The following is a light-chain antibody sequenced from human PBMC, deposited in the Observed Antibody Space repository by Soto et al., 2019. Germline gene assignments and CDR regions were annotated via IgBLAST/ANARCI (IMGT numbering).Light chain of an antibody. J-gene: IGKJ4*01. Sequence: DIQMTQSPSSLSASVGDRVTITCRASQSIGNFLNWYQRKPGEAPKLLIYAASTLQSGVPSRFSGSGSGTDFTLTISSLQPEDSATYYCQQNYNTPLTFGGGTRVEIK. CDR1: QSIGNF. V-gene: IGKV1-39*01. CDR2: AAS. CDR3: QQNYNTPLT.